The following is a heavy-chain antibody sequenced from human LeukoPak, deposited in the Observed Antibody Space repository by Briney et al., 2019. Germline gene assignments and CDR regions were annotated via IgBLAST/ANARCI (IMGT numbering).Heavy chain of an antibody. D-gene: IGHD2-2*01. Sequence: LETLSLTCTVSGGSISVYYWSWIRQSPGKGLEWIGYIYYSGSTKYNPSLKGRVTTSIDTSKNQFSLKLSSVTAADTAVYYCARLMVVPPGDWFDPWGQGTLVTVSS. CDR2: IYYSGST. J-gene: IGHJ5*02. CDR1: GGSISVYY. V-gene: IGHV4-59*08. CDR3: ARLMVVPPGDWFDP.